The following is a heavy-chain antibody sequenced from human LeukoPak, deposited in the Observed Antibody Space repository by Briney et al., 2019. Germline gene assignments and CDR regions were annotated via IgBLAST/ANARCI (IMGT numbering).Heavy chain of an antibody. CDR2: MNPDSGNT. V-gene: IGHV1-8*02. D-gene: IGHD3-10*01. CDR1: GYTFTSYG. J-gene: IGHJ4*02. CDR3: ARGYLVRGVIMVY. Sequence: ASVKVSCKASGYTFTSYGISWVRQATGQGLEWMGWMNPDSGNTAYAPKFQGRVTMTRNTSTSTAYMELSSLRFDDTAVYYCARGYLVRGVIMVYWGQGTLVSVSS.